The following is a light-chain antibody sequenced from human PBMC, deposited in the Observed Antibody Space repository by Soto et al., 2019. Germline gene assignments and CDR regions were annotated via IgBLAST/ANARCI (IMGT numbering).Light chain of an antibody. CDR2: KAS. Sequence: DIQITQSPSTLSASVGDRVTITCRASQTINTWLAWFQQKPGKAPKLLIYKASTLESGVPSRFSGSGSGTEFTLTISSLQPDDFATYYCQKYNTYPWTFGQGTKVQIK. CDR1: QTINTW. J-gene: IGKJ1*01. CDR3: QKYNTYPWT. V-gene: IGKV1-5*03.